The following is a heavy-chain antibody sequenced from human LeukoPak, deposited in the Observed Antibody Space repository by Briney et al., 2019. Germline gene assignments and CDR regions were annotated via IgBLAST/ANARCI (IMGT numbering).Heavy chain of an antibody. V-gene: IGHV4-4*07. CDR1: GDSISNYY. Sequence: SETLSLTCTVSGDSISNYYWSWIRQPAGKGLEWIGRIYTSGSTNYNPSLKSRVTMSVDTSKSQFSLKLSSVTAADTAVYYCASLPRSGGWAFDIWGQGTMVTVSS. CDR2: IYTSGST. D-gene: IGHD2-15*01. J-gene: IGHJ3*02. CDR3: ASLPRSGGWAFDI.